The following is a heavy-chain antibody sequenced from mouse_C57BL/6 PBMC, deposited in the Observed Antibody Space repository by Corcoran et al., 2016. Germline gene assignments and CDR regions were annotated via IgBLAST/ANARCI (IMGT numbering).Heavy chain of an antibody. CDR1: GYTFTSYG. Sequence: QVQLQQSGAELARPGASVKLSCKASGYTFTSYGISWVKQRTGQGLEWIGEIYPRSGNTYYNEKFKGKATLTADKSSSTAYMELRSLTSEDSAVYFCARKGAAQATLYYFDYWGQGTTLTVSS. CDR2: IYPRSGNT. CDR3: ARKGAAQATLYYFDY. J-gene: IGHJ2*01. V-gene: IGHV1-81*01. D-gene: IGHD3-2*02.